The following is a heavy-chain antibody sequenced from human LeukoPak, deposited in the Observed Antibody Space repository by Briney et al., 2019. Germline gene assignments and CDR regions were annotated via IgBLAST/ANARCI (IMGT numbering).Heavy chain of an antibody. CDR1: GFTFSSYW. V-gene: IGHV3-7*03. CDR2: IKQDGSEK. J-gene: IGHJ6*03. CDR3: ARDLRGYCSSTSCYDQDYYYMDV. D-gene: IGHD2-2*01. Sequence: GGSLRLSCAASGFTFSSYWMSWVRQAPGKGLEWVANIKQDGSEKYYVDSVKGRFTISRDDSKNSLYLQMNSLKTEDTAVYYCARDLRGYCSSTSCYDQDYYYMDVWGKGTTVTISS.